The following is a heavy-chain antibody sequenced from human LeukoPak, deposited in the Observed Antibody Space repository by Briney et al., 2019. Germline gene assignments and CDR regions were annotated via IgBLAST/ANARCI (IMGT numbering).Heavy chain of an antibody. D-gene: IGHD4-17*01. CDR3: AHDYGDYDFDY. V-gene: IGHV4-34*08. J-gene: IGHJ4*02. CDR1: GFTFSSYA. CDR2: INHSGST. Sequence: GSLRLSCAASGFTFSSYAMSWIRQPPGKGLEWIGEINHSGSTNYNPSLKSRVTISVDTSKNQFSLKLSSVTAADTAVYYCAHDYGDYDFDYWGQGTLVTVSS.